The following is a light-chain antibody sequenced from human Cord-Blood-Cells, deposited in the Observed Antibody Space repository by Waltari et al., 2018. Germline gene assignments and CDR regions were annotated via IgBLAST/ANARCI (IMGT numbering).Light chain of an antibody. V-gene: IGLV2-23*01. CDR2: EGS. Sequence: QSALTQPASVSGSPGQSITISCTGTSSDVGSYNLVSWYQQHPGKAPKLMIYEGSNRPSGVSNRFSGSKSGKTASLTISGLQAEDEADYYCCSYAGSSTYVFGTGTKVTVL. J-gene: IGLJ1*01. CDR1: SSDVGSYNL. CDR3: CSYAGSSTYV.